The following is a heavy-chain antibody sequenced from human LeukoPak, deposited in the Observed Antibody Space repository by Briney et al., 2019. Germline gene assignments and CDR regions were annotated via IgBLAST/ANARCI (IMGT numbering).Heavy chain of an antibody. V-gene: IGHV5-51*01. Sequence: RGESLKISCKGSGYSLTSYWIGWVRQMPGKGLEWMGIIYPGDSDTRYSPSFQGQVTISADQSISTAYLQWSGLKASDTAMYYCARLSGHYYNTRGYPDYWGQGTLVTVSS. CDR1: GYSLTSYW. CDR2: IYPGDSDT. CDR3: ARLSGHYYNTRGYPDY. D-gene: IGHD3-22*01. J-gene: IGHJ4*02.